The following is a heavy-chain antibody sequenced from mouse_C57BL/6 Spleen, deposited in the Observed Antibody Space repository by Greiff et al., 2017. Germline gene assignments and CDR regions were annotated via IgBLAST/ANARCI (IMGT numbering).Heavy chain of an antibody. Sequence: VQLQQPGAELVRPGTSVKLSCKASGYTFTSYWMHWVKQRPGQGLEWIGVIDPSDSYTNYNQKFKGKSTLNVDKSSSTAYMQLSSLTSEDSAVYYGARARGRGYFDGWGQGTTLTVSS. CDR2: IDPSDSYT. V-gene: IGHV1-59*01. J-gene: IGHJ2*01. CDR3: ARARGRGYFDG. CDR1: GYTFTSYW. D-gene: IGHD1-1*01.